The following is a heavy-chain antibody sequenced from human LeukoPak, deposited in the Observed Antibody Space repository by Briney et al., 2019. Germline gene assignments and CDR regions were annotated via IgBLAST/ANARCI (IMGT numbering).Heavy chain of an antibody. D-gene: IGHD3-10*02. CDR2: ISGSGGST. CDR3: AELGITMIGGV. CDR1: GFTFSRYG. Sequence: PGGSLRLSCAASGFTFSRYGMSWVRQAPGKGLEWVSGISGSGGSTYYADSVKGRFTISRDNAKNSLYLQMNSLRAEDTAVYYCAELGITMIGGVWGKGTTVTISS. J-gene: IGHJ6*04. V-gene: IGHV3-23*01.